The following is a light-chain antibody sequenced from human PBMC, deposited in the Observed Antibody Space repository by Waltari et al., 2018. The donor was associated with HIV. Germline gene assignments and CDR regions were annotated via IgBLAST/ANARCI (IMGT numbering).Light chain of an antibody. CDR3: QQYDASGRFT. J-gene: IGKJ3*01. CDR1: QTVSDNN. CDR2: GAS. V-gene: IGKV3-20*01. Sequence: EIVLTQSPGTLSLSPGERATLSCRASQTVSDNNFAWDQQKPGQVTRLLIYGASSRATGIPYMVSGSASGTEFTLTISRLDPEDVAVYYCQQYDASGRFTFGPGTRVHIK.